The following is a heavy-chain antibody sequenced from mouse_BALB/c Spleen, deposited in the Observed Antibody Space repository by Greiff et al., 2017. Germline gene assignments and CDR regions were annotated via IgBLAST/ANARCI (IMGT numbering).Heavy chain of an antibody. V-gene: IGHV5-9-4*01. CDR1: GFTFSSYA. Sequence: EVKLQESGGGLVKPGGSLKLSCAASGFTFSSYAMSWVRQSPEKRLEWVAEISSGGSYTYYPDTVTGRFTISRDNAKNTLYLEMSSLRSEDTAMYYCARGSSYFDYWGQGTTLTVSS. CDR3: ARGSSYFDY. D-gene: IGHD1-1*01. CDR2: ISSGGSYT. J-gene: IGHJ2*01.